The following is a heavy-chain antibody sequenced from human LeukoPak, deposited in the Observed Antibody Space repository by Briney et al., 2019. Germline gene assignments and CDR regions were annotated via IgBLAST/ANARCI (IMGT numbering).Heavy chain of an antibody. Sequence: ASVKVSCKASGYTFTGYLMHWVRQAPGQGLEWMGWISPNSGDTKYAQKFQGRVTMTRDTSISTAYMEVSRLRSVDTAVYYCVRGLTTVATWLYLWGRGTLVTVSS. CDR3: VRGLTTVATWLYL. D-gene: IGHD4-17*01. V-gene: IGHV1-2*02. J-gene: IGHJ2*01. CDR1: GYTFTGYL. CDR2: ISPNSGDT.